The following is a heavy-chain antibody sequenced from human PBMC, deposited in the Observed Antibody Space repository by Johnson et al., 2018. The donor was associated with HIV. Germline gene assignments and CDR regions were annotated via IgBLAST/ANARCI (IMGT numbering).Heavy chain of an antibody. CDR3: ARVVHYYDSSGYSTRGGDGLDI. V-gene: IGHV3-20*04. CDR2: INWNGGST. CDR1: GFTFDDYG. Sequence: VQLVESGGAVVRPGGSLRLSCTASGFTFDDYGMNWVRQVPGQGLEWVSGINWNGGSTSYADSVKGRFTISRDNAKNTLYLQISSLRSEDTALYYCARVVHYYDSSGYSTRGGDGLDIWGQGTVVTVSS. J-gene: IGHJ3*02. D-gene: IGHD3-22*01.